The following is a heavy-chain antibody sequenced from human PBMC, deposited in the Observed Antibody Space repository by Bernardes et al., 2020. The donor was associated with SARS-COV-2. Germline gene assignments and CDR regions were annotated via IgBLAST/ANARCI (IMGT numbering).Heavy chain of an antibody. CDR1: GYTFTGYY. J-gene: IGHJ5*02. CDR3: ARDPGSGSYYVPYNWFDP. CDR2: INPNSGVS. V-gene: IGHV1-2*02. Sequence: ASVKVSCKASGYTFTGYYMHWVRQAPGQGLEWMGWINPNSGVSNYAQKFQGRVTMTRDTSISTAYMELSRLRSDDTAVYYCARDPGSGSYYVPYNWFDPWGQETLVTVSS. D-gene: IGHD3-10*01.